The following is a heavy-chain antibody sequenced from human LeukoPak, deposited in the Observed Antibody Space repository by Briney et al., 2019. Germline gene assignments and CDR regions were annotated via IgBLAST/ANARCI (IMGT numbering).Heavy chain of an antibody. CDR2: ISGSGGIT. D-gene: IGHD2-21*01. Sequence: GGSLRLSCAASGITFSSYAMSWVRQAPEKGLEWVSGISGSGGITYYAGSVKGRFTVSRDNSNNTRYLQMNSLRAEDTAVYYCAKHRMITVVSSADYWGQGALVIVSS. CDR1: GITFSSYA. J-gene: IGHJ4*02. CDR3: AKHRMITVVSSADY. V-gene: IGHV3-23*01.